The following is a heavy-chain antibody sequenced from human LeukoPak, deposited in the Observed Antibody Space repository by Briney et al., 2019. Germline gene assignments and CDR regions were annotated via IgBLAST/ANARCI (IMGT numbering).Heavy chain of an antibody. Sequence: GGSLRLSCAASGFTFSSYAMSWVRQAPGKGLEWVSAISGSGGSTYYADSVKGRFTISRDNSKNTLYLQMDSLRAEDTAVYYCAKHRLFVLVPAARSHDAFDIWGQGTMVTVSS. D-gene: IGHD2-2*01. CDR2: ISGSGGST. CDR1: GFTFSSYA. CDR3: AKHRLFVLVPAARSHDAFDI. J-gene: IGHJ3*02. V-gene: IGHV3-23*01.